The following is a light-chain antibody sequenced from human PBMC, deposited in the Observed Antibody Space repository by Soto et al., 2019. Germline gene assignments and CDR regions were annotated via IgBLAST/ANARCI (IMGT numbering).Light chain of an antibody. Sequence: DIPMTQSPSSLSASVGDRVTITCRASQTISRYLSWYQQTPGKAPNLLIYDASTLQSGVPSRISGSGSGTDFTLTISSLQPEDFATYYCHQTHTTPLTFGGGTKVEIK. CDR3: HQTHTTPLT. CDR1: QTISRY. CDR2: DAS. V-gene: IGKV1-39*01. J-gene: IGKJ4*01.